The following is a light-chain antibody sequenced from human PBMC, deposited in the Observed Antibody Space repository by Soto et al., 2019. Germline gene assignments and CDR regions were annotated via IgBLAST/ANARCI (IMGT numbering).Light chain of an antibody. CDR3: QQSYSTPPT. Sequence: DLQMTPAPSSPSASVGDRVTLPCRASQSISTYLNWYQQKPGKAPELMIFAASSLQSGVPSRFSGSGSGTDFTLTISSLQPEDFATYYCQQSYSTPPTFGGGTKVDI. V-gene: IGKV1-39*01. CDR2: AAS. CDR1: QSISTY. J-gene: IGKJ4*01.